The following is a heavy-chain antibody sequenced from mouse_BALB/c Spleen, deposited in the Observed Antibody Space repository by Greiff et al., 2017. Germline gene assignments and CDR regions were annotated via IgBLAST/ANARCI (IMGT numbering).Heavy chain of an antibody. D-gene: IGHD4-1*01. CDR2: INPSNGGT. CDR3: TRETGNY. Sequence: QVQLKDSGAELVKPGASVKLSCKASGYTFTSYYMYWVKQRPGQGLEWIGEINPSNGGTNFNEKFKSKATLTVDKSSSTAYMQLSSLTSEDSAVYYCTRETGNYWGQGTTLTVSS. CDR1: GYTFTSYY. V-gene: IGHV1S81*02. J-gene: IGHJ2*01.